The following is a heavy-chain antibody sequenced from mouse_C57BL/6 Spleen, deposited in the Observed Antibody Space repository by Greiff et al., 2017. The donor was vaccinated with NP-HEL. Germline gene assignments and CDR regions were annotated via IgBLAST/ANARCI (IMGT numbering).Heavy chain of an antibody. CDR2: IYPGGGYT. J-gene: IGHJ2*01. V-gene: IGHV1-63*01. Sequence: QVQLRQSGAELVRPGTSVKMSCKASGYTFTNYWIGWAKQRPGHGLEWIGDIYPGGGYTNYNEKFKGKATMTADKSSSTAYMQFSSLTSEDAAIYYCAVYNGSSYGYWGQGTTLTVSS. CDR1: GYTFTNYW. CDR3: AVYNGSSYGY. D-gene: IGHD1-1*01.